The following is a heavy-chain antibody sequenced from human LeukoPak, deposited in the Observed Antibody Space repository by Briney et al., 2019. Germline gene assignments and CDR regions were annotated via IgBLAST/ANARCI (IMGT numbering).Heavy chain of an antibody. CDR1: GYTFTSYA. D-gene: IGHD2-21*01. CDR2: INAGNGIT. J-gene: IGHJ3*02. Sequence: ASVKVSCKASGYTFTSYAMNWVRQAPGQRLEWKGWINAGNGITKYSQKFQGRVTITRDTSASTAYMELSSLRSEDTAVYYCARDVVVEPHAFDIWGQGTMVTVSS. V-gene: IGHV1-3*01. CDR3: ARDVVVEPHAFDI.